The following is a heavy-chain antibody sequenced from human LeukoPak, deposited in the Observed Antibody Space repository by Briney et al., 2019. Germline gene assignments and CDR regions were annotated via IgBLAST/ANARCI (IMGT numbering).Heavy chain of an antibody. V-gene: IGHV3-48*04. D-gene: IGHD3-10*01. J-gene: IGHJ4*02. CDR2: ISGSSSTT. CDR3: ARYGSGSHHPFDY. Sequence: GGSLRLSCAASGFTFSTYGMNWVRQAPGKGLEWVSYISGSSSTTYYADSMKGRFTISRDNAKNSLYLQMNSLRAEDTAMYYCARYGSGSHHPFDYWGQGTLVTVSS. CDR1: GFTFSTYG.